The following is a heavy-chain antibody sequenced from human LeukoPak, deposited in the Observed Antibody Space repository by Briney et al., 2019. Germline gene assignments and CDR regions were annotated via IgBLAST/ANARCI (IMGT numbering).Heavy chain of an antibody. CDR2: ISWNGGNT. V-gene: IGHV3-20*01. Sequence: GGSLRLSCAASGFNFDGYGMSWVRHVPGKGLEWVSGISWNGGNTDYADSVKGRFTISRDSAKNSLYLQMNNLRAEDTAFYHCARDGGSGWYSDYWGQGTLVTVSS. J-gene: IGHJ4*02. D-gene: IGHD6-19*01. CDR3: ARDGGSGWYSDY. CDR1: GFNFDGYG.